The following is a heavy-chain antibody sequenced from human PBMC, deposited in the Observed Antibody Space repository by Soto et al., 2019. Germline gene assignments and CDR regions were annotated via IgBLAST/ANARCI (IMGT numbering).Heavy chain of an antibody. CDR1: GGTLSSFINYP. J-gene: IGHJ4*02. CDR2: IVPNVGTV. V-gene: IGHV1-69*06. D-gene: IGHD3-3*01. Sequence: QMQLVQPGAEVKKPGSSVKVSCKASGGTLSSFINYPINWVRQAPGQGLEWMGGIVPNVGTVNYAQKFQGIDTITADKSTGTAELELSSLRSEDTGLYYCARRDTSGFLRYFDNWGQGTLVTVFS. CDR3: ARRDTSGFLRYFDN.